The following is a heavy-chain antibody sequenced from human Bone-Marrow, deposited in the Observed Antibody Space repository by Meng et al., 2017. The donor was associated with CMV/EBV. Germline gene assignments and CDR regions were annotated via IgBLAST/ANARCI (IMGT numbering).Heavy chain of an antibody. CDR1: GYTFTSYG. CDR3: ARVGGEWLVLSPYFQH. Sequence: ASVKVSCKASGYTFTSYGISWVRQAPGQGPEWMGWISASNDKTNYAQKFQGRVTMTTDTSTSTAYMELSSLRSEDTAVYYCARVGGEWLVLSPYFQHWGQGTLVTVSS. J-gene: IGHJ1*01. V-gene: IGHV1-18*01. D-gene: IGHD6-19*01. CDR2: ISASNDKT.